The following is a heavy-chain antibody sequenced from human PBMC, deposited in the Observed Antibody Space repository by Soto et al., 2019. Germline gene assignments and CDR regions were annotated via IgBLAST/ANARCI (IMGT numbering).Heavy chain of an antibody. CDR3: AKGRGGSGSLPPRVDF. CDR2: ISGGGDTT. J-gene: IGHJ4*02. D-gene: IGHD3-10*01. Sequence: EVPLLESGGGLVQPGGSLRLSCAASGFTFNNYAMTCVRQAPGKGLEWVSAISGGGDTTSYADSVKGRFTVSRDGSKNTLYLQMSSLRAEDTALYYCAKGRGGSGSLPPRVDFWGQGTLVTVSS. V-gene: IGHV3-23*01. CDR1: GFTFNNYA.